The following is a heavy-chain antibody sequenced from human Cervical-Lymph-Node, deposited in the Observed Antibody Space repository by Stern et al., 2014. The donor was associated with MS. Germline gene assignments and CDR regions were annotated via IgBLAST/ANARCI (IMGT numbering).Heavy chain of an antibody. D-gene: IGHD4-23*01. CDR1: GGPFTSYA. CDR2: IIPMFGTI. V-gene: IGHV1-69*01. CDR3: ARDGRGNFFYFDL. Sequence: VQLVQSGAELKTPGSSVRISCKASGGPFTSYAIHWVRQAPGQGPELMGGIIPMFGTINYAQNFQGRVTISADESTGTAYMELTGLTSEDTAVFYCARDGRGNFFYFDLWGRGTLVTVSS. J-gene: IGHJ2*01.